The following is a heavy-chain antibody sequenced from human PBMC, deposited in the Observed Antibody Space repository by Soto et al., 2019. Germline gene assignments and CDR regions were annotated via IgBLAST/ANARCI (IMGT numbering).Heavy chain of an antibody. V-gene: IGHV4-30-2*01. CDR2: IYHSGST. J-gene: IGHJ4*02. Sequence: QLQLQESGSGLVKPSQTLSLTCAVSGGSISSGGYSWSWIRQPPGKGLEWIGYIYHSGSTYYNPSLKSRVTIXXXXXKXXFXXXXXXXXXAXTAVYYCAGGIAARPLGYWGQGTLVTVSS. D-gene: IGHD6-6*01. CDR1: GGSISSGGYS. CDR3: AGGIAARPLGY.